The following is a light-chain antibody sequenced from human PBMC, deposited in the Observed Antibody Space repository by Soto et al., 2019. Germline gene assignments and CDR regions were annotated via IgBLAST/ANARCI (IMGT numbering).Light chain of an antibody. Sequence: DAVMTQTPLSSPVTLGQPASISCRSSQSLLHSDGRTYVNWLQQRPGQPPRLLIYEISNRFSGVPDRFSGSGAGTDFTLKISRVETEDVGVYYCMQATHFPRTFGQGTKLEIK. CDR3: MQATHFPRT. V-gene: IGKV2-24*01. CDR1: QSLLHSDGRTY. J-gene: IGKJ2*01. CDR2: EIS.